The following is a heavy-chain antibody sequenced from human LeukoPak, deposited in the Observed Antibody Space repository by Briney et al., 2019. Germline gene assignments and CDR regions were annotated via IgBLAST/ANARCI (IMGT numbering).Heavy chain of an antibody. Sequence: GGSLRLSCAASGFTFSSYWMSWIRQAPGKGLEWAANIKQDGSEKNYVDSVKGRFTISRDNANNSLYLQMNSLRAVDTAVYYCARDLFSGSPYWGQGTLVTVSS. CDR2: IKQDGSEK. J-gene: IGHJ4*02. CDR1: GFTFSSYW. V-gene: IGHV3-7*01. D-gene: IGHD1-26*01. CDR3: ARDLFSGSPY.